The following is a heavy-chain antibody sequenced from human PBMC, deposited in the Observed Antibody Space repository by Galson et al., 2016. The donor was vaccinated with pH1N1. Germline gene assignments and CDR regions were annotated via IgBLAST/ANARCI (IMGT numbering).Heavy chain of an antibody. CDR1: GFTFSSYW. CDR3: ASQRAPFDTYYDHFGMAV. J-gene: IGHJ6*02. Sequence: SLRLSCAASGFTFSSYWMSWVRQAPGKGLEWVANIKQDGSETYYVDSVKGRFTISRYNAKSALYLQMHRLRPEDAAVYSRASQRAPFDTYYDHFGMAVWGQGTTVSVSS. D-gene: IGHD3-9*01. CDR2: IKQDGSET. V-gene: IGHV3-7*01.